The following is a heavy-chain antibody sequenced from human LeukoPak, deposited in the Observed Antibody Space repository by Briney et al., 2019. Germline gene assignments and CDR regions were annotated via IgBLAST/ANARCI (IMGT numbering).Heavy chain of an antibody. D-gene: IGHD2-15*01. CDR3: ARAGEYCSGSSCCSGVYFDY. CDR1: GYTFTSYG. CDR2: ISAYNGNT. J-gene: IGHJ4*02. Sequence: ASVKVSCKASGYTFTSYGISWVRQAPGQGLEWMGWISAYNGNTNYAQKLQGRVTMTTDTSTSTAYMELRSLRSDDTAVYYCARAGEYCSGSSCCSGVYFDYWGQGTLVTVSS. V-gene: IGHV1-18*01.